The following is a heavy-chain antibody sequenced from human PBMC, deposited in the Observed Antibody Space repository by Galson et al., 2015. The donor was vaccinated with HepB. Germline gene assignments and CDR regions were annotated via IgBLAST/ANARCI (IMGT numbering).Heavy chain of an antibody. CDR1: GGSISSHY. Sequence: SETLSLTCTVSGGSISSHYWSWIRQAPGKGLQWIGLVYYSGYTSYDPSLKSRVIISVDTSTNQFSLKLSSVTAADTAVYYCTRGPAVHTSYFDYYGLDVWGQGTTVTVSS. CDR3: TRGPAVHTSYFDYYGLDV. CDR2: VYYSGYT. V-gene: IGHV4-59*11. D-gene: IGHD3-16*01. J-gene: IGHJ6*02.